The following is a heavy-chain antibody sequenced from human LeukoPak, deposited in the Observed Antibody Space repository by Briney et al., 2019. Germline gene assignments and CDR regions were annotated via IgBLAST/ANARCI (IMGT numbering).Heavy chain of an antibody. Sequence: GGSLRLSCAASGFTFSSYSMNWVRQTPGKGLQWVSYIAGSTIYYADSVKGRFTISRDNARNSLYLQMNSLRDDDTAVYYCARDRDSSFDYWGQGTLVTVSS. CDR3: ARDRDSSFDY. CDR1: GFTFSSYS. J-gene: IGHJ4*02. V-gene: IGHV3-48*02. D-gene: IGHD6-6*01. CDR2: IAGSTI.